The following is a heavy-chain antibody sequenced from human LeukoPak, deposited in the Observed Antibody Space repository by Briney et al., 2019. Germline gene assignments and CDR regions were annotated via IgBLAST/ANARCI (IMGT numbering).Heavy chain of an antibody. J-gene: IGHJ4*02. CDR1: GGTFSSYA. V-gene: IGHV1-8*02. CDR2: MNPNSGNT. CDR3: ARVSYYYDSSGRHFGY. Sequence: ASVKVSCKASGGTFSSYAISWVRQATGQGLEWMGWMNPNSGNTGYAQKFQGRVTMTRNTSISTAYMELSSLRSEDTAVYYCARVSYYYDSSGRHFGYWGQGTLVTVSS. D-gene: IGHD3-22*01.